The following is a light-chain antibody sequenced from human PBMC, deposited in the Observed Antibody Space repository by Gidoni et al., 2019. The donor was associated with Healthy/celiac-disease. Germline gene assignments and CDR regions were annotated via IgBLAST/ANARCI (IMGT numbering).Light chain of an antibody. V-gene: IGKV3-11*01. CDR3: QQGSNWAIT. CDR2: EAS. J-gene: IGKJ5*01. Sequence: PLSLVPGERATLPLRARQSVRKYLAWEQQKPGQGPRLLIHEASNRATGNPARVRGRGSGTDFTLTISSLEPEDFSGYYCQQGSNWAITFGQGTRLEIK. CDR1: QSVRKY.